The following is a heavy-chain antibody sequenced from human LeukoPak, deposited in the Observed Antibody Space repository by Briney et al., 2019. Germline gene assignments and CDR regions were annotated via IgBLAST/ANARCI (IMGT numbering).Heavy chain of an antibody. V-gene: IGHV1-2*06. Sequence: AASVKVSCKASGYTFTGYYMHWVRQVPGQGLEWMRRINPNSGGTNYAQKFQGRVTMTRDTSISTAYMELSRLRSDDTAVYYCASISGYELFDYWGQGTLVTVSS. CDR1: GYTFTGYY. D-gene: IGHD5-12*01. CDR2: INPNSGGT. J-gene: IGHJ4*02. CDR3: ASISGYELFDY.